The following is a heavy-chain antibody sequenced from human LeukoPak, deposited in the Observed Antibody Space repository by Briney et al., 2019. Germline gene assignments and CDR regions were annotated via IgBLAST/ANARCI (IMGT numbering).Heavy chain of an antibody. CDR1: GFSLSTSGMC. J-gene: IGHJ4*02. Sequence: SGPTLGNPTQTLTLTCTFSGFSLSTSGMCVSWIRQPPGKALGWLARIDWDDDKYYSTSLKTRLTISKDTSKNQVVLTMTNMDPVDTATYYCARIRDSSGWGYHFDYWGQGTLVTVSS. CDR3: ARIRDSSGWGYHFDY. V-gene: IGHV2-70*11. CDR2: IDWDDDK. D-gene: IGHD6-19*01.